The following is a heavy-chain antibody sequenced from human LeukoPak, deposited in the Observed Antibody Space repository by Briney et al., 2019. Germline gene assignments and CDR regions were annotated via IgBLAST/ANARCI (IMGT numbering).Heavy chain of an antibody. Sequence: KTSETLSLTCTVSGGSISSSSYYWGWIRQPPGKGLEWIGSTYYSGSTYYNPSLKSRETISVDTSKNQFSLKLNSVTAADTAVFYCAANSADYNTLGSSYKVWGQGTLVTVSS. V-gene: IGHV4-39*01. J-gene: IGHJ4*02. CDR2: TYYSGST. CDR3: AANSADYNTLGSSYKV. D-gene: IGHD3-10*01. CDR1: GGSISSSSYY.